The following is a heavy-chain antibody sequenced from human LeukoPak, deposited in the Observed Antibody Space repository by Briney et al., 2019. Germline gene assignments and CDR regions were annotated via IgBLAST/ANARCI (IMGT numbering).Heavy chain of an antibody. CDR2: SYSDTNT. CDR1: GFTVSNNY. V-gene: IGHV3-53*01. D-gene: IGHD1-14*01. J-gene: IGHJ3*02. CDR3: VRKNRDFNAAFDI. Sequence: GGSLRLSCTASGFTVSNNYMSWVRQAPGKGLEWVSISYSDTNTNYADSVKGRFAISRDTSQNTLSLQMNSLRAEDTAVYYCVRKNRDFNAAFDIWGQGTVVTVSA.